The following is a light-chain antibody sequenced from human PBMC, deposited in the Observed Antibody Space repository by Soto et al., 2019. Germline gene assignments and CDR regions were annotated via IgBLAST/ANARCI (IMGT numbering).Light chain of an antibody. V-gene: IGKV3-11*01. CDR3: QQHNTWPIT. J-gene: IGKJ5*01. CDR2: DAS. Sequence: EIVLTQSPATLSLSAGERATLSCRASQSVSSYLAWYQQKPGQAPRLLIYDASNRATGIPARFSGSGSGTDFTLTISSLEPEDFAVYSCQQHNTWPITFGQGTRLEVK. CDR1: QSVSSY.